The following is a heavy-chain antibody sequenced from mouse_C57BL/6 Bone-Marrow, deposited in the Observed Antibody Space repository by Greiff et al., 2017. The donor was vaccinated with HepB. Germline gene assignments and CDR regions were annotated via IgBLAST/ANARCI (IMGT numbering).Heavy chain of an antibody. CDR1: GYTFTDYY. Sequence: EVQLQQSGPELVKPGASVKISCKASGYTFTDYYMNWVKQSHGKSLEWIGDINPNNGGTSYNQKFKGKATLTVDKSSSTAYMELRSLTSEDSAGYYCARVTTVWYFDVWGTGTTVTVSS. V-gene: IGHV1-26*01. CDR3: ARVTTVWYFDV. J-gene: IGHJ1*03. D-gene: IGHD1-1*01. CDR2: INPNNGGT.